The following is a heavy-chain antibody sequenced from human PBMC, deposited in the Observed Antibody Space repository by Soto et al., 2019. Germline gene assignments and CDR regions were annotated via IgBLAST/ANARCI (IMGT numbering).Heavy chain of an antibody. CDR3: AKDLLIVPQGLEGPDVGNWFDP. CDR2: ISGSGGST. V-gene: IGHV3-23*01. J-gene: IGHJ5*02. Sequence: GGSLRLSCAASGFTFSSYAMSWVRQAPGKGLEWVSAISGSGGSTYYADSVKGRFTISRDNSKNTLYLQMNSLRAEDTAVYYCAKDLLIVPQGLEGPDVGNWFDPWGQGTLVTVS. CDR1: GFTFSSYA. D-gene: IGHD6-19*01.